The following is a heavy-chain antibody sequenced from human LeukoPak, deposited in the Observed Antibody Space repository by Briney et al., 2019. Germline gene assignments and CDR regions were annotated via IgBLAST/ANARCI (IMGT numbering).Heavy chain of an antibody. Sequence: PGESLKTSCKGSGYSFTSYWISWVRLMPGEGLQWMGTIDPGDSYTNYSPSFQGHVTISVDRSITTAYLQWSSLKASDTAIYYCARRRADSSGYFYGGLDPWGQGTLVTVSS. CDR2: IDPGDSYT. V-gene: IGHV5-10-1*01. D-gene: IGHD3-22*01. J-gene: IGHJ5*02. CDR3: ARRRADSSGYFYGGLDP. CDR1: GYSFTSYW.